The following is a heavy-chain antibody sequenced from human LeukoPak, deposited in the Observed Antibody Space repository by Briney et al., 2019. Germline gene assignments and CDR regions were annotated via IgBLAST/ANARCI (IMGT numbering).Heavy chain of an antibody. J-gene: IGHJ4*02. Sequence: SVKVSYKASGGTFSSYAISWVRQAPGQGLEWMGGIIPIFGTANYAQKFQGRVTITADESTSTAYMELSSLRSEDTAVYYCARTRITIFGVVTDNYFDYWGQGTLVTVSS. CDR2: IIPIFGTA. CDR1: GGTFSSYA. V-gene: IGHV1-69*13. CDR3: ARTRITIFGVVTDNYFDY. D-gene: IGHD3-3*01.